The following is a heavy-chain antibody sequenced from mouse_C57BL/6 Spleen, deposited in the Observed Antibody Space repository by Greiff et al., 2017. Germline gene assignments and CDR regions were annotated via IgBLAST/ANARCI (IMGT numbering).Heavy chain of an antibody. V-gene: IGHV14-1*01. J-gene: IGHJ2*01. CDR1: GFNIKDYY. D-gene: IGHD2-1*01. CDR3: TTWGYGNYFFDY. Sequence: VQLQQSGAELVRPGASVKLSCTASGFNIKDYYMHWVKQRPEQGLEWIGRIDPEDGDTEYAPKFQGKATMTADTSSNPAYLQLSSLTSEDTAVYYCTTWGYGNYFFDYWGQGTTLTVSS. CDR2: IDPEDGDT.